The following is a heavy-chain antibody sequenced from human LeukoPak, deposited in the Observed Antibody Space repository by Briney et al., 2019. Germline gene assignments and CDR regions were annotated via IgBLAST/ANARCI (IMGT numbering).Heavy chain of an antibody. Sequence: SQTLSLTCTFSGFSLSTSGMCVSWIRQPPGKALEWLALIDWDDDKYYSTSLKTRLTISKDTSKNQVVLTMTNMDPVDTATYYCARLKIPGIAAAEGDLDYWGQGTLVTVSS. CDR1: GFSLSTSGMC. V-gene: IGHV2-70*01. J-gene: IGHJ4*02. D-gene: IGHD6-13*01. CDR3: ARLKIPGIAAAEGDLDY. CDR2: IDWDDDK.